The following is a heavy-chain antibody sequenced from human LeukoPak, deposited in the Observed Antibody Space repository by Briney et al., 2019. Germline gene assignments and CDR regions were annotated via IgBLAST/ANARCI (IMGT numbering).Heavy chain of an antibody. J-gene: IGHJ3*02. CDR3: ATYPLGYCTNGVCPRGAFDI. CDR1: GYTLTELS. V-gene: IGHV1-24*01. D-gene: IGHD2-8*01. Sequence: ASVKVSCKVSGYTLTELSMHWVRQAPGKGREGMGVFDPEDGETIYAQKLQGRVTMTEDTSTDTAYMELSSLRSEDAAVYYCATYPLGYCTNGVCPRGAFDIWGQGTMVTVSS. CDR2: FDPEDGET.